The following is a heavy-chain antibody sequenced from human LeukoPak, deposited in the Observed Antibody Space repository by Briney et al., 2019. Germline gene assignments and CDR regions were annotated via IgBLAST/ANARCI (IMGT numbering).Heavy chain of an antibody. CDR1: GGSISSSGKY. CDR3: ARHKDYYYSYMDV. J-gene: IGHJ6*03. Sequence: SETLSLTCTVSGGSISSSGKYGAWIRQPPGKGLEWMGSMFYSGTTYYNPSLKSRVTISVDTSKNQFSLKLSSVTAADTAVYYCARHKDYYYSYMDVWGKGTTVTISS. CDR2: MFYSGTT. V-gene: IGHV4-39*01.